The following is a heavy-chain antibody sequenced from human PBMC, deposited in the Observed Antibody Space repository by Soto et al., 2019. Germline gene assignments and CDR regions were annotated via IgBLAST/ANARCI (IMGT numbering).Heavy chain of an antibody. D-gene: IGHD3-10*01. V-gene: IGHV3-7*01. CDR3: ARNQMARGLYGMDV. Sequence: GGTLKLSCAASGFNFSKYWMSWVRQAPGKGLRWVANIDQFGIEKYYVDSAPSRFTISRDNADNSLYLQVNSLRVGDTAAYFCARNQMARGLYGMDVWGQGTTVTVSS. CDR1: GFNFSKYW. J-gene: IGHJ6*02. CDR2: IDQFGIEK.